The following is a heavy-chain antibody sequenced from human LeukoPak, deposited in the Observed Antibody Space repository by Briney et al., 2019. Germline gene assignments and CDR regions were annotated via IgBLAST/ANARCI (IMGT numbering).Heavy chain of an antibody. CDR3: SSRIAADGTMDY. CDR2: ISKTITYV. CDR1: GFTFNSYS. D-gene: IGHD6-13*01. J-gene: IGHJ4*02. V-gene: IGHV3-21*01. Sequence: GGSLRLSCAASGFTFNSYSMNWVRQAPGKGLEWVSSISKTITYVFYGDSVKGRFTISRDNAKNSVYLQMNSLRVEDTAVYYCSSRIAADGTMDYWGQGTLVTVSS.